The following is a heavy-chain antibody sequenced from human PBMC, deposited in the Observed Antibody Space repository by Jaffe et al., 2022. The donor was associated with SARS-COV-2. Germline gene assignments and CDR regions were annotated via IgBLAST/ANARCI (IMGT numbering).Heavy chain of an antibody. D-gene: IGHD6-13*01. CDR2: IYSGGST. Sequence: EVQLVESGGGLIQPGGSLRLSCAASGFTVSSNYMSWVRQAPGKGLEWVSVIYSGGSTYYADSVKGRFTISRDNSKNTLYLQMNSLRAEDTAVYYCARVGSSSWYSDAFDIWGQGTMVTVSS. CDR1: GFTVSSNY. J-gene: IGHJ3*02. CDR3: ARVGSSSWYSDAFDI. V-gene: IGHV3-53*01.